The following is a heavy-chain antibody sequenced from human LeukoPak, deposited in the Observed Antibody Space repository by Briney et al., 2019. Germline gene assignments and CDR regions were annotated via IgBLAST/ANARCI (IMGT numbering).Heavy chain of an antibody. CDR1: GFTFSGHA. V-gene: IGHV3-23*01. Sequence: GGSLRLSCAASGFTFSGHAMGWVRQAPGKGLEWVSAMNGNGGSIGYADSVKGRFTISRDNSKDTLYLQMNSLRAEDTAVYYCAKDYDFWSGYYPDWGQGTLVTVSS. CDR3: AKDYDFWSGYYPD. J-gene: IGHJ4*02. D-gene: IGHD3-3*01. CDR2: MNGNGGSI.